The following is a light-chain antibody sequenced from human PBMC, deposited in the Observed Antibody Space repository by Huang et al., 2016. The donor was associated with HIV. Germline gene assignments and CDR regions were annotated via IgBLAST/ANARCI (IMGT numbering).Light chain of an antibody. CDR3: QQYGRTPPT. CDR1: QKISNY. V-gene: IGKV3-20*01. J-gene: IGKJ4*01. Sequence: ESVLTQSPGSLSLSPGERATLSCRASQKISNYLAWYQRKPGQPPRLLIYGASTMATGIPDRFSGSGSGTDFSLNISRLEPEDFAVYYCQQYGRTPPTFGGGTKVEIK. CDR2: GAS.